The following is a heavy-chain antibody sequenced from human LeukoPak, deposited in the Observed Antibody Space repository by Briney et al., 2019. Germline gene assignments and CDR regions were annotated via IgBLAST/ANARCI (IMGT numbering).Heavy chain of an antibody. CDR2: IIHIFGTT. CDR3: ARSEQFPYYMDV. D-gene: IGHD6-19*01. Sequence: SVTVSCTASGGTFSSYAMSWVRQAPGQGLEWMGGIIHIFGTTNYAQKFQGRVTITADESTSTAYMELSSLRSEDTSVYYCARSEQFPYYMDVWGKGTTVTVSS. CDR1: GGTFSSYA. V-gene: IGHV1-69*13. J-gene: IGHJ6*03.